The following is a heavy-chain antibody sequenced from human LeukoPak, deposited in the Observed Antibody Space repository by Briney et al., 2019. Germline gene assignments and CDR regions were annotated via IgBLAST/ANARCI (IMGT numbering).Heavy chain of an antibody. Sequence: SETLSLTCAVYGGSFSGYYWSWIRQPPGKGLEWIGEINHSGSTNYNPSLKSRVTISVDTSKNQFSLKLSSVTAADTAVYYCARDCSSTSCFPLWGQGTLVTVSS. D-gene: IGHD2-2*01. CDR3: ARDCSSTSCFPL. V-gene: IGHV4-34*01. J-gene: IGHJ4*02. CDR1: GGSFSGYY. CDR2: INHSGST.